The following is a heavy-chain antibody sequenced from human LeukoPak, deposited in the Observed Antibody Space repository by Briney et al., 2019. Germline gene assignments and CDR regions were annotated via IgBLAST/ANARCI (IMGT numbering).Heavy chain of an antibody. CDR3: ARRYFDY. CDR1: GFTFSSYW. V-gene: IGHV3-7*03. J-gene: IGHJ4*02. Sequence: GGPLRLSCAASGFTFSSYWMQWVRQAPGKGLEWVASIKQDGSEKYYADSVKGRFIISRDNAKNALYLQMSSLRAEDTAIYYCARRYFDYWGQGTLVTVSS. CDR2: IKQDGSEK.